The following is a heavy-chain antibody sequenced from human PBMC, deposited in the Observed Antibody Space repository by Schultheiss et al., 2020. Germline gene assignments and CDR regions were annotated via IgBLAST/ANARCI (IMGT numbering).Heavy chain of an antibody. Sequence: GGSLRLSCAASGFTFSSYGMHWVRQAPGNGLEWVTLISKDGANKYYADSVKGRFTISRDNSKNTLYLQMNSLRAEDTAVYYCVRASNTYLYYFDFWGQGTLVTVSS. CDR2: ISKDGANK. CDR1: GFTFSSYG. J-gene: IGHJ4*02. D-gene: IGHD2/OR15-2a*01. CDR3: VRASNTYLYYFDF. V-gene: IGHV3-30*03.